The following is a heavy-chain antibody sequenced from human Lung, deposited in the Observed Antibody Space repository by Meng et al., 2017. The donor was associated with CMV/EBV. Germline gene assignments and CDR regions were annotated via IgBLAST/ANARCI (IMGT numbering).Heavy chain of an antibody. CDR2: IIPMIDKA. V-gene: IGHV1-69*10. Sequence: SVKVSCKASGGTFSKYAFSWVRQAPGQGLEWMGGIIPMIDKAHYAQKFQGVVTITADTSTSTAYMELSSLKSDDTAVYYCASALVRTVTTYYYYLYGLAVWGQGTTVTVSS. D-gene: IGHD3-10*01. CDR3: ASALVRTVTTYYYYLYGLAV. J-gene: IGHJ6*02. CDR1: GGTFSKYA.